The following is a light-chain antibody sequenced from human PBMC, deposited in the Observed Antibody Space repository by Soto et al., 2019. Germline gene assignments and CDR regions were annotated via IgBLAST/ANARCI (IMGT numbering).Light chain of an antibody. Sequence: ETVLTQSPATLSLSPGERATLSCRASQTVSSYLVWYQQKSGQAPRLLIYDASNRATGIPARFSGSGSGTDFTLTISSLEPEDFAVYYCQQRSNWITFGQGTRLEIK. CDR2: DAS. CDR1: QTVSSY. V-gene: IGKV3-11*01. J-gene: IGKJ5*01. CDR3: QQRSNWIT.